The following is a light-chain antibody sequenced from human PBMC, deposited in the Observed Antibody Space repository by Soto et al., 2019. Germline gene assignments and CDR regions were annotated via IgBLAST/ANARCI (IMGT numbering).Light chain of an antibody. CDR2: GAS. CDR3: QQYENWPRT. J-gene: IGKJ4*01. V-gene: IGKV3D-15*01. Sequence: EIVMTQSPATLSVSPGERATLSCRASQSVDSNLAWYQQKPGQPPRLLIFGASTRATGIPARFSGSGSGTDFTLTISSLQSEDFGVYFCQQYENWPRTFGGGKKVEIK. CDR1: QSVDSN.